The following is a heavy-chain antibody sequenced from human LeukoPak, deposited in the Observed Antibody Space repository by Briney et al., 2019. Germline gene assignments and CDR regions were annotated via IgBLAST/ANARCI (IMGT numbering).Heavy chain of an antibody. CDR3: AKDKGDSSSSHYFDY. CDR2: ISWDGGST. CDR1: GFTFDDYT. J-gene: IGHJ4*02. V-gene: IGHV3-43*01. Sequence: GGSLRLSCAASGFTFDDYTMHWVRQAPGKGLEWVSLISWDGGSTYYADSVKGRFTISRDNSKNSLYLQMNSLRTEDTALYYCAKDKGDSSSSHYFDYWGQGTLVTVSS. D-gene: IGHD6-6*01.